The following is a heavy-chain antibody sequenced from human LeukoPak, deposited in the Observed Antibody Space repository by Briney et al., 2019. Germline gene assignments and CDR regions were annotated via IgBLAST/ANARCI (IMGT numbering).Heavy chain of an antibody. CDR2: ISWNSGYI. D-gene: IGHD6-19*01. V-gene: IGHV3-9*01. CDR3: AKVRGTYSSGYFFDY. J-gene: IGHJ4*02. CDR1: AFTFSSYA. Sequence: GGSLRLSCAASAFTFSSYAMSWVRQAPGKGLEWLSIISWNSGYIGYADSVKGRFTISRDNAKKSLDLQMNSLRAEDTAFYYCAKVRGTYSSGYFFDYWGQGTLVTVSS.